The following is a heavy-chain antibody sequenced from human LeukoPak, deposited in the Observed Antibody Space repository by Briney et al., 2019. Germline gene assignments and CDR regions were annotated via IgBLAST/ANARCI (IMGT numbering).Heavy chain of an antibody. CDR2: TSYGGRNQ. Sequence: GGSLRLSCAASGFIFSSYAMHWVRQAPGKGLEWVAVTSYGGRNQYYADSVKGRFTISRDNSKNTLYLQMNSLRAEDTAVYYCARDVDRSGYYAPKYLQHWGQGTLVTVSS. V-gene: IGHV3-30*04. J-gene: IGHJ1*01. CDR1: GFIFSSYA. D-gene: IGHD3-22*01. CDR3: ARDVDRSGYYAPKYLQH.